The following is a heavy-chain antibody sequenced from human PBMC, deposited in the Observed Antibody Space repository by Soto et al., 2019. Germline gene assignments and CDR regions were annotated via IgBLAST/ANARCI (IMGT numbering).Heavy chain of an antibody. CDR2: IYWDDDK. J-gene: IGHJ4*02. Sequence: QITLKESGPTLVKPTQTLTLTCTFSGFSLSTSGVGVGWIRQPPGKALEWLALIYWDDDKRYSPSLKSRLTIXKXIPKSQVVRTMTNMDPVDTATYYCAHWGRRSRSFDYWGQGTRVTVSS. CDR1: GFSLSTSGVG. D-gene: IGHD3-16*01. CDR3: AHWGRRSRSFDY. V-gene: IGHV2-5*02.